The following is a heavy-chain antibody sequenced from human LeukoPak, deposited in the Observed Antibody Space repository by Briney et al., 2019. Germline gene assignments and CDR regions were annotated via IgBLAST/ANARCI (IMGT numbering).Heavy chain of an antibody. CDR2: ISGTGDST. V-gene: IGHV3-23*01. J-gene: IGHJ4*02. CDR3: AKKLMEAASKTPSFDY. CDR1: GFAFSSHA. D-gene: IGHD6-13*01. Sequence: TGGSLRLSCADSGFAFSSHAMSWVRQAPGKGLEWVSAISGTGDSTYYADAVKGRFTISRDNSKNTLYLQMNSLRAEDTAIYYCAKKLMEAASKTPSFDYWGQGTLLTVSS.